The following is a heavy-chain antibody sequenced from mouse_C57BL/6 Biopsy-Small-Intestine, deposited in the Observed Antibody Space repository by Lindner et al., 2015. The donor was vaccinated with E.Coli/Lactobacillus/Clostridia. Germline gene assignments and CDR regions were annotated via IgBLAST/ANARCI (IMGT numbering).Heavy chain of an antibody. V-gene: IGHV1-18*01. CDR2: FDPEDGET. CDR3: ATVVGDYSNYYYYMDV. J-gene: IGHJ1*03. D-gene: IGHD2-5*01. CDR1: GYTLTELS. Sequence: SVKVSCKVSGYTLTELSMHWVRQAPGKGLEWMGGFDPEDGETIYAQKFQGRVTMTEDTSTDTAYMELSSLRSEDTAVYYCATVVGDYSNYYYYMDVWGKGTTVTVSS.